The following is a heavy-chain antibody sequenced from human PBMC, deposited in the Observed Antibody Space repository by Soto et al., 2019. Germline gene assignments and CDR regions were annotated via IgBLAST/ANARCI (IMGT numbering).Heavy chain of an antibody. J-gene: IGHJ6*02. CDR1: GFTFSSYG. CDR3: AKDENSSGWPNYYYYGMDV. V-gene: IGHV3-30*18. Sequence: QVQLVESGGGVVQPGRSLRLSCAASGFTFSSYGMHWVRQAPGKGLEWVALISYDGSNKYYADSVKGRFTISRDNSKNTLYLQMNSLRAEDTAVYYCAKDENSSGWPNYYYYGMDVWGQGTTVTVSS. CDR2: ISYDGSNK. D-gene: IGHD6-25*01.